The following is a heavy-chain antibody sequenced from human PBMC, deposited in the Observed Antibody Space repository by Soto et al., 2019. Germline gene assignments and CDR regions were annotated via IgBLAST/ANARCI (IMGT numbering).Heavy chain of an antibody. CDR3: ATARYDFWSGYYTNDAFDI. J-gene: IGHJ3*02. V-gene: IGHV1-69*13. CDR1: GGTFSSYA. D-gene: IGHD3-3*01. CDR2: IIPIFGTA. Sequence: ASVKVSCNASGGTFSSYAISWVRQAPGQGLEWMGGIIPIFGTANYAQKFQGRVTITADESTSTAYMELSSLRSEDTAVYYCATARYDFWSGYYTNDAFDIWGQGTMVTVSS.